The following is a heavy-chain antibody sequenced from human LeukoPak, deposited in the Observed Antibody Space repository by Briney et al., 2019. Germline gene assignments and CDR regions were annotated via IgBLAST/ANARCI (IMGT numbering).Heavy chain of an antibody. J-gene: IGHJ4*02. CDR1: GASVNSGSSY. CDR3: ARRRDGYNFEFDY. Sequence: SETLSLTCTVSGASVNSGSSYWSWIRQPPGKGLEWIGYIYYSGITNYNPSLKSRVTMSVDTSKNQVSLKLSSVTAADTAVYYCARRRDGYNFEFDYWGQGTLVTVSS. CDR2: IYYSGIT. V-gene: IGHV4-61*01. D-gene: IGHD5-24*01.